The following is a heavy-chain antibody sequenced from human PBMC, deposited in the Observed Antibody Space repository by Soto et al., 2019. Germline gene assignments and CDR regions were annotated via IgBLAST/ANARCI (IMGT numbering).Heavy chain of an antibody. Sequence: QVQLVESGGGLVKPGGSLRLSCAASGLTFSDYYMSWIRQAPGRGLEWVSYITRSGSYTKYAEPVQGRFSISRDNPKNSVYLQMNTVRAEDPAVYYGARAREGIDVWGQGTTLTVAS. CDR3: ARAREGIDV. V-gene: IGHV3-11*05. CDR2: ITRSGSYT. J-gene: IGHJ6*02. CDR1: GLTFSDYY.